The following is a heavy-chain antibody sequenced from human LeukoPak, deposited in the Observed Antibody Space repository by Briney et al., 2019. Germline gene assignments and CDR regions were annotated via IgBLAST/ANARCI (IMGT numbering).Heavy chain of an antibody. Sequence: PGGSLRLSCAVSGFNFNNYAMTWVRQAPGKGLEWVSAIGGSGVSTFYGDSVKGRFSISRDNSKNTLYLQMNSLRAEDTAIYYCAITDGVGPKDYWGPGTLVTVSS. CDR2: IGGSGVST. J-gene: IGHJ4*02. CDR3: AITDGVGPKDY. V-gene: IGHV3-23*01. D-gene: IGHD3-3*01. CDR1: GFNFNNYA.